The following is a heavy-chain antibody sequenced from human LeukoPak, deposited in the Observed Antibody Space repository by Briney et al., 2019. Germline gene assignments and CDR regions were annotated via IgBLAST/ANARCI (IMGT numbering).Heavy chain of an antibody. Sequence: SETLSLTCAVHGGSFSGYYWSWIRQPPGKGLEWIGEINHSGSTNYNPSLKSRVTISVDTSKNQFSLKLSSVTAADTAVYYCARHSMAVRRWLQLPCYFDYWGQGTLVTVSS. CDR3: ARHSMAVRRWLQLPCYFDY. CDR2: INHSGST. V-gene: IGHV4-34*01. D-gene: IGHD5-24*01. J-gene: IGHJ4*02. CDR1: GGSFSGYY.